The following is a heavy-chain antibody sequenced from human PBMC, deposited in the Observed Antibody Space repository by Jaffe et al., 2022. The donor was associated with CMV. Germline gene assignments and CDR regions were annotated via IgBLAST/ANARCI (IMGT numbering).Heavy chain of an antibody. CDR2: IRSKAYGGTT. D-gene: IGHD4-17*01. CDR3: TRARTTVTTVDAFDI. CDR1: GFTFGDYA. J-gene: IGHJ3*02. Sequence: EVQLVESGGGLVQPGRSLRLSCTASGFTFGDYAMSWVRQAPGKGLEWVGFIRSKAYGGTTEYAASVKGRFTISRDDSKSIAYLQMNSLKTEDTAVYYCTRARTTVTTVDAFDIWGQGTMVTVSS. V-gene: IGHV3-49*04.